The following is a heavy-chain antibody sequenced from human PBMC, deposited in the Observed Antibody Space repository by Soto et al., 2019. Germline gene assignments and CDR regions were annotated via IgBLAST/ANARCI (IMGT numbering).Heavy chain of an antibody. D-gene: IGHD6-6*01. Sequence: QVQLQESGPGLVKPSQTLSLTCTVSGGSISSGGYYWSWIRQHPGKGLEWIGYIYYSGSTYYNPSLKSRVTISVDTSKNQFSLKLSSVTAADTAVYYCARETRIAALYYFDYWGQGTLVTVSS. CDR3: ARETRIAALYYFDY. J-gene: IGHJ4*02. CDR2: IYYSGST. V-gene: IGHV4-31*03. CDR1: GGSISSGGYY.